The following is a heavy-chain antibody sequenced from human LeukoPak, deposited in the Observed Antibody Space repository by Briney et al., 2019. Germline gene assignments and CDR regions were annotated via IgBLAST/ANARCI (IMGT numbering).Heavy chain of an antibody. CDR3: ARGGTAMVNYFDY. V-gene: IGHV4-61*02. CDR1: GGSISSGSYY. CDR2: IYTSGST. J-gene: IGHJ4*02. Sequence: SETLSLTCTVSGGSISSGSYYWSWIRQPAGKGLEWIGRIYTSGSTNYNPSLKSRVTISVDTSKNQFSLKLSSVTAADTAVYYCARGGTAMVNYFDYWGQGTLVTVSS. D-gene: IGHD5-18*01.